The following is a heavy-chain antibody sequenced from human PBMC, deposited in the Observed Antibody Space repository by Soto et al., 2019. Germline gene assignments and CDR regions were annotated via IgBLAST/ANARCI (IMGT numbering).Heavy chain of an antibody. J-gene: IGHJ1*01. CDR3: ARGSFSVTVIPPAMYFQH. D-gene: IGHD2-21*02. CDR1: GFTFSDYY. Sequence: GGSLRLSCAASGFTFSDYYMSWIRQSPGEGLEWIAYIGGSGYTKYADSVKGRFTISRDNAKNSLYLQMNSLRVEDTAIYYCARGSFSVTVIPPAMYFQHWRHATLVTV. V-gene: IGHV3-11*05. CDR2: IGGSGYT.